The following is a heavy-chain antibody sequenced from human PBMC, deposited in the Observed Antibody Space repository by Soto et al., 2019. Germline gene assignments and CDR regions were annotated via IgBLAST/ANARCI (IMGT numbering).Heavy chain of an antibody. Sequence: QVQLQESGPGLVKPSGTLSLTCAVSSGSDTNSNWWSWVRQPPGKGLEWIGEIYHSGGTNYNPSLKSRVTISVDKSKNQFSLKLSSVTAADTALYYCAGSHYYGSGSYCNYWGQGTLVTVSS. CDR1: SGSDTNSNW. D-gene: IGHD3-10*01. CDR2: IYHSGGT. J-gene: IGHJ4*02. V-gene: IGHV4-4*02. CDR3: AGSHYYGSGSYCNY.